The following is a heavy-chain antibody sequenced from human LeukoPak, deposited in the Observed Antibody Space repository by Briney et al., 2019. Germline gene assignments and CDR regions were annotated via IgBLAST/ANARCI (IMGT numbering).Heavy chain of an antibody. V-gene: IGHV4-38-2*02. D-gene: IGHD2-15*01. CDR1: GYSINSGYY. Sequence: KPSETLSLTCTVSGYSINSGYYWGWIRQPPGKGLEWIGSIYHSGSTYYNPSLKSRVTISVDTSKNQFSLKLSSVTAADTAVYYCARGYCSGGSCSVGFDPWGQGTLVTVSS. J-gene: IGHJ5*02. CDR3: ARGYCSGGSCSVGFDP. CDR2: IYHSGST.